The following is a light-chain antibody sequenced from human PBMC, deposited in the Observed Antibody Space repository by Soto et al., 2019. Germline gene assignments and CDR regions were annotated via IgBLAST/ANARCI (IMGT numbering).Light chain of an antibody. CDR2: EVS. CDR1: SSDVGDYDF. CDR3: SSYAGSNNVV. V-gene: IGLV2-8*01. J-gene: IGLJ2*01. Sequence: QSALTQPASVSGSPGQSITISCTGTSSDVGDYDFVSWYQHRPGQAPKLIIYEVSKRPSGVPDRFSGSKSGNTASLTVSGLQAEDEADYYCSSYAGSNNVVFGGGTKLTVL.